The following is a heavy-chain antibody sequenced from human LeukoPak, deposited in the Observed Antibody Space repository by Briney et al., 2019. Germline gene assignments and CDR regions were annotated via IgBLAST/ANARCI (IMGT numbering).Heavy chain of an antibody. CDR3: ARIQYCSSTSCMYNWFDP. CDR2: ISAYNGNT. V-gene: IGHV1-18*01. D-gene: IGHD2-2*01. CDR1: GYTFTSYG. Sequence: ASVKVSCKACGYTFTSYGISWARQAPGQGLEWIGWISAYNGNTNYAQKFQGRVTITADESTSTAYMELSSLRSEDTAVYYCARIQYCSSTSCMYNWFDPWGQGTLVTVSS. J-gene: IGHJ5*02.